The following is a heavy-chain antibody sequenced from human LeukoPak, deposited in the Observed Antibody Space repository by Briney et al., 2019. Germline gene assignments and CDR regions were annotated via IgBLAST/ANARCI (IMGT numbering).Heavy chain of an antibody. CDR3: ARHPPRGKAIFGVVIGSY. CDR1: GGSISSSSYY. V-gene: IGHV4-39*01. CDR2: IYYSGST. Sequence: SETLSLTCTVSGGSISSSSYYWGWIRQPPGKGLEWIGSIYYSGSTYYNPSLKSRVTISVDTSKNQFSLKLSSVTAADTAVYYCARHPPRGKAIFGVVIGSYWGQGTLVTVSS. D-gene: IGHD3-3*01. J-gene: IGHJ4*02.